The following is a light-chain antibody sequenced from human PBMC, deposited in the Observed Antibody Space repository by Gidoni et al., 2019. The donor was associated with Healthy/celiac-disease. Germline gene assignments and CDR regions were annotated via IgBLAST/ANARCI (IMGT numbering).Light chain of an antibody. V-gene: IGKV3-11*01. CDR2: DAS. CDR3: PQRSNWPPLT. CDR1: QSVSSY. J-gene: IGKJ4*01. Sequence: EIVLTQSPATRSLSPGERATLSCRASQSVSSYLAWYQQKPGQAPRLLIHDASNRATGIPARFSCSGSGTDFPLTIRRLEPEDFAVYFCPQRSNWPPLTFGGGTKVEIK.